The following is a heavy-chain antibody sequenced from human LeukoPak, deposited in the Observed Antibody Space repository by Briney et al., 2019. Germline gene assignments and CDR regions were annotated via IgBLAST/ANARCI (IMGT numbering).Heavy chain of an antibody. D-gene: IGHD5-24*01. J-gene: IGHJ3*02. V-gene: IGHV3-21*01. CDR2: ISSSSIYI. CDR3: ARGRDGYNLVDAFDI. CDR1: GFTFSNYR. Sequence: GGSLRLSCAASGFTFSNYRMNWVRQAPGKGLEWVSSISSSSIYIYYADSLKGRFTISRDNAKNSLYLQMSSLRAEDTAVYYCARGRDGYNLVDAFDIWGQGIMVTVSS.